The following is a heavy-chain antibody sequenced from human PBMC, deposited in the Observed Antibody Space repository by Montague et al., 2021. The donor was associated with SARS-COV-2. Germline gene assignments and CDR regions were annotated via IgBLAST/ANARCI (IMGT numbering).Heavy chain of an antibody. Sequence: SLRLSCAASGFDFFNFDLAWVRQAPGRGLEWISDISSSGATISYADSLKGRFTISRDNIQKSLYLQMNSLRAEDTAVYYCATNKYCTLHDCLHGRHYFDHWGQKTLVTVSS. D-gene: IGHD2-8*01. V-gene: IGHV3-48*03. J-gene: IGHJ4*02. CDR1: GFDFFNFD. CDR3: ATNKYCTLHDCLHGRHYFDH. CDR2: ISSSGATI.